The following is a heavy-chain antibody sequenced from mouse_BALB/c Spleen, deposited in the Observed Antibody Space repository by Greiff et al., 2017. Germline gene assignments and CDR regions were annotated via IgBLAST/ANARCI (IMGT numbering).Heavy chain of an antibody. J-gene: IGHJ3*01. CDR3: ANMVTTREFAY. CDR2: ISDSGST. V-gene: IGHV3-2*02. D-gene: IGHD2-2*01. CDR1: GYSITSDYA. Sequence: VQLQESGPGLVKPSQSLSLTCTVTGYSITSDYAWNWIRQFPGNKMEWMGYISDSGSTSYNPSLKSRISITRDTSKNQFFLQLNSVTTEETATYYCANMVTTREFAYWGQVTLVTGSA.